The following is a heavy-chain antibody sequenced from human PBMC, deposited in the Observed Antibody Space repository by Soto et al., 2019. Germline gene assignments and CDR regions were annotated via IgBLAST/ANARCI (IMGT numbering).Heavy chain of an antibody. D-gene: IGHD2-21*01. V-gene: IGHV3-33*01. CDR3: ARGVIAIIDY. CDR1: GFTFSIYG. J-gene: IGHJ4*02. Sequence: GGSLRLSCAASGFTFSIYGMHWFRQAPGKGLEWVAVIWYDGSNKYYADSVKGRFTISRDNSKNTLYLQMNSLRAEDTAVYYCARGVIAIIDYWGQGTLVTVSS. CDR2: IWYDGSNK.